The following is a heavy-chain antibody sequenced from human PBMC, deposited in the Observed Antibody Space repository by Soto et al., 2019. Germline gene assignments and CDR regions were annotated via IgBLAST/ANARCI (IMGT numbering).Heavy chain of an antibody. CDR2: IYNNGKT. CDR1: GGSVSSPKHF. V-gene: IGHV4-61*01. D-gene: IGHD7-27*01. Sequence: QMQLQESSPGLVKPSETLSLACTVSGGSVSSPKHFWSWIRQPTGKGLEWVAYIYNNGKTNYNPSLKSRATISVATAKNQCSLKLTSVTGADSAVYFCALPVMPVGNLPAFDHWGQGVLVTVSS. J-gene: IGHJ4*02. CDR3: ALPVMPVGNLPAFDH.